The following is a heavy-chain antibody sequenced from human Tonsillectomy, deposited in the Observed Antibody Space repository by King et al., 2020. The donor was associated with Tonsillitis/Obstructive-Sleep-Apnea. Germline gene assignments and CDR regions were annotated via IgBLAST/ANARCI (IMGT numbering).Heavy chain of an antibody. CDR1: GFTFSSYA. J-gene: IGHJ4*02. CDR3: AKVAGSYYFDSSGYSTEGGFDY. D-gene: IGHD3-22*01. CDR2: ISGSGGSI. Sequence: VQLVESGGGLVQPGGSLRLSCAASGFTFSSYAMSWVRQATGKGLEWVAAISGSGGSIYYADSVRGRFTISRDNSKNTLYLQMNSLRAEDTAVYYCAKVAGSYYFDSSGYSTEGGFDYWGQGTLVTVCS. V-gene: IGHV3-23*04.